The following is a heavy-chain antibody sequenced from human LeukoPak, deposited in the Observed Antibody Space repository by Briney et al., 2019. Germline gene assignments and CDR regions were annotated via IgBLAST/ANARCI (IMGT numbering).Heavy chain of an antibody. D-gene: IGHD3-16*02. Sequence: GGSLRLSCAASGFTFSSYAMNWVRQAPGKGLEWVSSISGSDCSTYYADFVKGRFTISRDNSKNTLHLQMNSLRAEDTAVYYCAKSLGVGAYTRYKGFDQWGQGTLVTVSS. V-gene: IGHV3-23*01. CDR2: ISGSDCST. CDR1: GFTFSSYA. J-gene: IGHJ4*02. CDR3: AKSLGVGAYTRYKGFDQ.